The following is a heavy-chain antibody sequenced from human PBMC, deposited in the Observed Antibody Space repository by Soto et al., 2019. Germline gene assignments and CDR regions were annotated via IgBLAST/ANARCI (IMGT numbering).Heavy chain of an antibody. CDR2: ISAYNANA. CDR3: ARENSYFDY. Sequence: QIQLLQSGAEVKKPGASVKVTCKASGYTFRNFGISWVRQAPGQGLEWMGWISAYNANANYAQKFQGRLTMTADTATSTAYMELRSLRSDDTAVYYCARENSYFDYWGQGTLVTGSS. V-gene: IGHV1-18*01. J-gene: IGHJ4*02. CDR1: GYTFRNFG.